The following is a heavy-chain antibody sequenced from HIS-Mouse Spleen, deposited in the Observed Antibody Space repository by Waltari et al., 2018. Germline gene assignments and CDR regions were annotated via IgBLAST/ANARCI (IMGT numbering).Heavy chain of an antibody. CDR2: IYYRGRT. CDR1: GGSISSSSYY. J-gene: IGHJ2*01. CDR3: AREIPYSSSWYDWYFDL. D-gene: IGHD6-13*01. Sequence: QLQLQESGPGLVKPSETLSLTCTVSGGSISSSSYYLGWIRQPPGKGLEWIGSIYYRGRTYYNPSLKGRVTISVDTSKNQFSLKLSSVTAADTAVYYCAREIPYSSSWYDWYFDLWGRGTLVTVSS. V-gene: IGHV4-39*07.